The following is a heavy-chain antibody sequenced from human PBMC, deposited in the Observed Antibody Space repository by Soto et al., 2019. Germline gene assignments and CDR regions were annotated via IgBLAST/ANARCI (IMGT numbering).Heavy chain of an antibody. CDR3: ATVATHSYNWVDP. D-gene: IGHD3-3*02. CDR1: AFTFSTSW. Sequence: EVHLVESGGGLVQPGGSLRLSCAASAFTFSTSWIHWVRQAPGKGLVWVSRINADGTTTTYADSVKGRFTISRDNAKNTLYLQMNSLRAEDTAVYFCATVATHSYNWVDPWGQGTLVTISS. CDR2: INADGTTT. V-gene: IGHV3-74*01. J-gene: IGHJ5*02.